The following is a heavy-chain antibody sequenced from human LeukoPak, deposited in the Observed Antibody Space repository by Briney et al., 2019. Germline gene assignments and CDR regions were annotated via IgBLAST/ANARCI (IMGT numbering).Heavy chain of an antibody. CDR2: IYPGDSDT. Sequence: PGESLKISCKGSGYTFTTSWIGWVRQTPGKGLEWMGSIYPGDSDTRYSPSFQGQVTISVDKSISTAYLQWSSLKASNTAMYYCTIRAYSYESFDFWGQGTLVTVSS. J-gene: IGHJ4*02. CDR3: TIRAYSYESFDF. D-gene: IGHD5-18*01. V-gene: IGHV5-51*01. CDR1: GYTFTTSW.